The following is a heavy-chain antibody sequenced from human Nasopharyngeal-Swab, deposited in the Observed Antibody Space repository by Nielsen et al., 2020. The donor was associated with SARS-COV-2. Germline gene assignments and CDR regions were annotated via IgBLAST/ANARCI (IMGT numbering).Heavy chain of an antibody. J-gene: IGHJ6*02. Sequence: ASVKVSCKASGYTFTSYAMHWVRQAPGQRLEWMGWINAGNGNTKYSQKFQGRVTITRDTSASTAYMELSSLRSEDTAVYYCARENRSSGWYGYYYYGMDVWGQGTTVTVSS. CDR2: INAGNGNT. V-gene: IGHV1-3*01. D-gene: IGHD6-19*01. CDR3: ARENRSSGWYGYYYYGMDV. CDR1: GYTFTSYA.